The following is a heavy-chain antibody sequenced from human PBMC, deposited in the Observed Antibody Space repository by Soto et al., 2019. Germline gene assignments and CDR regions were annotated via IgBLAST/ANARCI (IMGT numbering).Heavy chain of an antibody. CDR2: IYYSGTT. CDR1: GGPLSSGSYY. CDR3: AKDVEYYYDSTSSRWFDP. J-gene: IGHJ5*02. Sequence: KPSETLSLTCTVSGGPLSSGSYYWSWIRQSPGQGLEWIGYIYYSGTTKYNPSLKSRVSMSVDTSKDQFFLTLTSVTAADTAIYYCAKDVEYYYDSTSSRWFDPWGQGIQVTVSS. V-gene: IGHV4-61*01. D-gene: IGHD3-10*01.